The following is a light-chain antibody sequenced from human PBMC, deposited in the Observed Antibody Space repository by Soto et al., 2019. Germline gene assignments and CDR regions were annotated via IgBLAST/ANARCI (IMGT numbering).Light chain of an antibody. CDR2: GAS. V-gene: IGKV3-15*01. Sequence: DIVLTQSPATLSVSPGERAILSCRASQSVSSNLAWYQQRTGQAPRLLIYGASTRATGIPATFSGSGSGTEFTLTISSLQSEDLGVYYCQHYNNRPPWTFGQGTKV. J-gene: IGKJ1*01. CDR3: QHYNNRPPWT. CDR1: QSVSSN.